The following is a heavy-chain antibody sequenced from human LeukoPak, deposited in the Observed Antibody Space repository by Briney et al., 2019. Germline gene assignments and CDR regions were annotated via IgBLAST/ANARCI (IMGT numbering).Heavy chain of an antibody. CDR1: GFTFSSYA. CDR3: ERNQKRLLHGEYTTLGEFDY. J-gene: IGHJ4*02. CDR2: ICGSGGST. D-gene: IGHD4-17*01. Sequence: GGSLRLSRAASGFTFSSYAMSWVRQAPGKGVEWVSAICGSGGSTYYADSVRGGFTTSRDNSKNTLYLQMNSLRAEDRAVYYCERNQKRLLHGEYTTLGEFDYWGQGTLVTVSS. V-gene: IGHV3-23*01.